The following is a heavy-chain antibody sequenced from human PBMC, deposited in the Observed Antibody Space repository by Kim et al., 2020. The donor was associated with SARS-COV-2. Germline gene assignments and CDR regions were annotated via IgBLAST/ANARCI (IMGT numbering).Heavy chain of an antibody. CDR1: GYTFTSYA. D-gene: IGHD3-22*01. J-gene: IGHJ6*02. Sequence: ASVKVSCKASGYTFTSYAMHWVRQAPGQRLEWMGWINAGNGNTKYSQKFQGRVTITRDTSASTAYMELSSLRSEDTAVYYCASSMIVVVTPGVYYYYYGMDVWGQGTTVTVSS. CDR3: ASSMIVVVTPGVYYYYYGMDV. CDR2: INAGNGNT. V-gene: IGHV1-3*01.